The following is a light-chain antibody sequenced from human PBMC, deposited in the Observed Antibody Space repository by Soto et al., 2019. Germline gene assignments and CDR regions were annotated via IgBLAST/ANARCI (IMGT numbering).Light chain of an antibody. Sequence: EIVLTQSPGTLSLSPGERATLSCRTSQNIISAYLAWYQQKPGQAPRLLISGTSTRATGIPDRFSGSGSGTEFTLTISTLEPEDFAVYYCQQYTSLPYTFGRGTKVEIK. J-gene: IGKJ2*01. CDR3: QQYTSLPYT. V-gene: IGKV3-20*01. CDR2: GTS. CDR1: QNIISAY.